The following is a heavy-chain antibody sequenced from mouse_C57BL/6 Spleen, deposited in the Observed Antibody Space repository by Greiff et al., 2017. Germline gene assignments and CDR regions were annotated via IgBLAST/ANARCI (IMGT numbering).Heavy chain of an antibody. D-gene: IGHD2-5*01. Sequence: QVQLQQSGAELVRPGTSVKVSCKASGYAFTNYLIEWVKQRPGQGLEWIGVINPGSGGPNYNEKFKGKATLTADKSSSTAYMQLSSLTSEDSAVYFCARSHSNNWYFDVWGTGTTVTVSS. CDR3: ARSHSNNWYFDV. J-gene: IGHJ1*03. CDR2: INPGSGGP. CDR1: GYAFTNYL. V-gene: IGHV1-54*01.